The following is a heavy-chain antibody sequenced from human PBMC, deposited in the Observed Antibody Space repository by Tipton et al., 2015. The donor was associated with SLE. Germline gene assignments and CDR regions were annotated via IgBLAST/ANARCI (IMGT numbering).Heavy chain of an antibody. CDR1: GGSISNYY. CDR2: IYYSGST. D-gene: IGHD1-26*01. V-gene: IGHV4-59*12. Sequence: TLSLTCTVSGGSISNYYWSWIRQPPGKGLEWIGYIYYSGSTNYNPSLKSRVTISVDTSKKQFSLKLSSVTAADTAVFYCARAIGRVLPMDVWGKGTTVTVSS. CDR3: ARAIGRVLPMDV. J-gene: IGHJ6*03.